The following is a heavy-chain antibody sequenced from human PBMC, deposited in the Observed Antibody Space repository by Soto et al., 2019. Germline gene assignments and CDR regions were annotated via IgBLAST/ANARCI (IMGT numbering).Heavy chain of an antibody. Sequence: QVQLVESGGGVVQPGRSLRLSCAASGFTFSSYGMHWVRQAPGKGLEWVAVIWYDGSNKYYADSVKGRFTISRDNSKNTLYLQMNGLRAEDTAVYYCAREHYGLGEYYFDYWGQGTLVTVSS. CDR2: IWYDGSNK. J-gene: IGHJ4*02. CDR3: AREHYGLGEYYFDY. CDR1: GFTFSSYG. D-gene: IGHD3-16*01. V-gene: IGHV3-33*01.